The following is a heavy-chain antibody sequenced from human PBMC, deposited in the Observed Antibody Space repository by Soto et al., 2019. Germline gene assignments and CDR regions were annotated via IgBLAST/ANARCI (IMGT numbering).Heavy chain of an antibody. J-gene: IGHJ6*03. Sequence: ASVKVSCKASGYTFTSYAMHWVRQAPGQRLEWMGWINAGNGNTKYSQKFQGRVTITRDTSASTAYMELSSLRSEDTAVYYCARVVVVGPAQYYYYYYYMDVWGKGTTVTISS. D-gene: IGHD2-2*01. V-gene: IGHV1-3*01. CDR3: ARVVVVGPAQYYYYYYYMDV. CDR1: GYTFTSYA. CDR2: INAGNGNT.